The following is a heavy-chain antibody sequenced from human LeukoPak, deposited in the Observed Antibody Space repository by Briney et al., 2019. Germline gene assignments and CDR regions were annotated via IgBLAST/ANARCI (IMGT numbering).Heavy chain of an antibody. Sequence: ASVKVSCKVSGYTLTELSMHWVRQAPGKGLEWMGGFDPEDGETIYAQKFQGRVTMTEDTSTDTAYMELSSLRSEDTAVYYCATYPSYYYDSSGYSALGYFQHWGQGTLVTVSS. V-gene: IGHV1-24*01. D-gene: IGHD3-22*01. CDR3: ATYPSYYYDSSGYSALGYFQH. CDR2: FDPEDGET. CDR1: GYTLTELS. J-gene: IGHJ1*01.